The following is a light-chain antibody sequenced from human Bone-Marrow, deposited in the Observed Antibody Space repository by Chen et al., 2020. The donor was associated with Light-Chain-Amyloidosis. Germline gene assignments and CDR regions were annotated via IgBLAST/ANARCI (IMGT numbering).Light chain of an antibody. J-gene: IGLJ3*02. CDR2: RDD. CDR3: ATWDDSLSHLWV. Sequence: SVVTQPPSASGTPGQRLTISCSGSSSNIGSNYVYWYQHFPGAAPKLLLYRDDERPSGVPDRFSGSKSGTSASLAISGLRSEDEADYYCATWDDSLSHLWVFGGGTKLTVL. V-gene: IGLV1-47*01. CDR1: SSNIGSNY.